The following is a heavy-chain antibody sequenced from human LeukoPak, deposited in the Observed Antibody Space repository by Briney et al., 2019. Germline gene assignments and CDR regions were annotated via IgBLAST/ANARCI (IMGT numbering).Heavy chain of an antibody. CDR3: ARDFSQLVAGITYFYGMDV. CDR1: GFTFSDYY. Sequence: KSGGSLRLSCAASGFTFSDYYMSWIRQAPGKGLEWVSYISDSGSTIYYADSVKGRFTISRDNAKNSLYLQMNSLRAEVTAVYYCARDFSQLVAGITYFYGMDVWGQGTTVTVSS. J-gene: IGHJ6*02. CDR2: ISDSGSTI. D-gene: IGHD6-19*01. V-gene: IGHV3-11*01.